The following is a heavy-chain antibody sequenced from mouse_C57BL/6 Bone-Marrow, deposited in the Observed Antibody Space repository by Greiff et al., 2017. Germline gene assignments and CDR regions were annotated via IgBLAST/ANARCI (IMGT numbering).Heavy chain of an antibody. V-gene: IGHV1-76*01. CDR3: ARNYYGSADY. CDR2: IYPGSGNT. CDR1: GYTFTDYY. D-gene: IGHD1-1*01. J-gene: IGHJ2*01. Sequence: VKLVESGAELVRPGASVKLSCKASGYTFTDYYINWVKQRPGQGLAWIARIYPGSGNTYYNEKFKGKATLTAEKSSSTASMQLSSLTSEDSAVYFCARNYYGSADYWGQGTTLAVSS.